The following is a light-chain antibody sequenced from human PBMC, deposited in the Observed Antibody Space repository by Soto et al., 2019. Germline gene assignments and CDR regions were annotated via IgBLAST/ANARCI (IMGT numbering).Light chain of an antibody. CDR1: QSVSSN. V-gene: IGKV3-15*01. CDR3: QQYGDSPRT. CDR2: GAS. Sequence: EIAITQSPSTLSVSPGERATLSCRASQSVSSNLAWYHQKPGQAPRLLIYGASTRATGIPARFSGSGSGTDFTLTISRLEPKDFAVYYCQQYGDSPRTFGQGTKVDIK. J-gene: IGKJ1*01.